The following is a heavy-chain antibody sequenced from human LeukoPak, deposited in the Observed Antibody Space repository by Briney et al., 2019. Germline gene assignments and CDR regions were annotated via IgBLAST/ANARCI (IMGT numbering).Heavy chain of an antibody. V-gene: IGHV1-2*06. J-gene: IGHJ4*02. CDR1: GGTFSSCA. D-gene: IGHD3-22*01. CDR3: ARDGAEVVITTYYFDY. CDR2: INPNSGGT. Sequence: ASVKVSCKASGGTFSSCAISWVRQAPGQGLEWMGRINPNSGGTNYAQKFQGRVTMTRDTSISAAYMELSRLRSDDTAVYYCARDGAEVVITTYYFDYWGQGTLVTVSS.